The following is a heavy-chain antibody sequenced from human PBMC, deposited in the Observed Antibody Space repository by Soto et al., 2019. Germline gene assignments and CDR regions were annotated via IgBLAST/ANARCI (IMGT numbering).Heavy chain of an antibody. CDR3: ARLVHSYGSEALDY. J-gene: IGHJ4*02. Sequence: SETLSLTCAVSGDSISGSYWSWIRQPPGKGLEWIGFIHYTGRTSYNPSLKSRITVSLDKSKNQFSLSLSSATAADTAVYYCARLVHSYGSEALDYWGQGTLVIVSS. CDR1: GDSISGSY. D-gene: IGHD5-18*01. V-gene: IGHV4-59*08. CDR2: IHYTGRT.